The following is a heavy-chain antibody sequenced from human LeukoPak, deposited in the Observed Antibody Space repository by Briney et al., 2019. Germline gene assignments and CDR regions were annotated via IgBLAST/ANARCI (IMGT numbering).Heavy chain of an antibody. J-gene: IGHJ4*02. Sequence: SETLSLTCTVSGGSISSYYWSWIRQPAGKGLEYIGRIYTSGSTNYNPSLKSRVTMSVDTSKNQFSLRLNSVTAADTAVYYCASPYSSSFIASDYWGQGTLVTVSS. CDR3: ASPYSSSFIASDY. V-gene: IGHV4-4*07. CDR2: IYTSGST. D-gene: IGHD6-13*01. CDR1: GGSISSYY.